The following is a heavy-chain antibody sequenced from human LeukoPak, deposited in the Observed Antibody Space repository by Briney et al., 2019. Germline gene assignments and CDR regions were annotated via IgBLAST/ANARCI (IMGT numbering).Heavy chain of an antibody. CDR2: IYPGDSDT. Sequence: KISCKGSGYSFTSYWIGWVRQMPGKGLEWVGNIYPGDSDTRYSPSFQGQVTISADKSISTAYLQWSSLKASDTAMYYCARRGYCSGGTYCSDDAFDIWGQGTMVTVSS. V-gene: IGHV5-51*01. D-gene: IGHD2-15*01. J-gene: IGHJ3*02. CDR3: ARRGYCSGGTYCSDDAFDI. CDR1: GYSFTSYW.